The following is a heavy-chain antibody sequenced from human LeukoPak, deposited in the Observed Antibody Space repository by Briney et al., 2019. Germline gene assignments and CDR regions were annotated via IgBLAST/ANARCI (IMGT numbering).Heavy chain of an antibody. CDR2: IIPIFGTA. D-gene: IGHD3-22*01. J-gene: IGHJ4*02. CDR1: GGTFSSYA. Sequence: SVKVSCKASGGTFSSYAISWVRQAPGQGLEWMGGIIPIFGTANYAQKFQGRVTITADESTSTAYMELSSLRSEDTAVYYCARGSTYYESSGQVPFDYWGQGTLVTVSS. CDR3: ARGSTYYESSGQVPFDY. V-gene: IGHV1-69*13.